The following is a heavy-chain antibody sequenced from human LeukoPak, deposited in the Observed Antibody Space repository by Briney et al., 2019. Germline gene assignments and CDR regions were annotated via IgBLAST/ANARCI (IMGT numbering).Heavy chain of an antibody. CDR2: ISSNGGST. CDR3: VKPARSGWYYFDY. CDR1: GLTFSSYA. D-gene: IGHD6-19*01. J-gene: IGHJ4*02. Sequence: GGSLRLSCSPSGLTFSSYAMHWVRQAPGKGLESVSAISSNGGSTYYADSVKGRFTISRDNSKNTLYLQMSSLRAEDAAVYYCVKPARSGWYYFDYWGQGALVTVSS. V-gene: IGHV3-64D*09.